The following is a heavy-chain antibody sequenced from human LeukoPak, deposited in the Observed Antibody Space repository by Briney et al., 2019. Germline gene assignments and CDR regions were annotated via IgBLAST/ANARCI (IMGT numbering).Heavy chain of an antibody. D-gene: IGHD3-3*01. CDR2: MNPNSGNT. Sequence: ASVKVSCKASGYTFTSYDINWVRQATGQGLEWMGWMNPNSGNTGYAQKFQGRVTITRTTSISTAYMELSSMRSEDTAVYYCATIFWSGYLYAFDIWGQGTMVTLSS. V-gene: IGHV1-8*01. J-gene: IGHJ3*02. CDR1: GYTFTSYD. CDR3: ATIFWSGYLYAFDI.